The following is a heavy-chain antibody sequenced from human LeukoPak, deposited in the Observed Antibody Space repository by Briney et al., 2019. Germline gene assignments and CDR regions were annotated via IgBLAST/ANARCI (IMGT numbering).Heavy chain of an antibody. CDR3: ARDFKGSGWEFDY. Sequence: ASVKVSCKASGYTFTSYAMHWVRQAPGQRLEWMGWINAGNGNTKYSQKFQGRVTITRDTSASTAYMELSSLRSEDTAVYYCARDFKGSGWEFDYWGQGTLVTVSS. D-gene: IGHD6-19*01. CDR1: GYTFTSYA. CDR2: INAGNGNT. V-gene: IGHV1-3*01. J-gene: IGHJ4*02.